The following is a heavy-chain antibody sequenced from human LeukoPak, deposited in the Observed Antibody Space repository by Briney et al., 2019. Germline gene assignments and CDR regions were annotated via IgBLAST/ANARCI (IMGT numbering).Heavy chain of an antibody. J-gene: IGHJ4*02. V-gene: IGHV3-23*01. CDR2: ISASGSLT. Sequence: GGSLRLSCAASEITFSSYAMSWVRQTPRKGLEWVSSISASGSLTYYADSVKGRFTVSRDNSKSILFLQMNSLTVEDTAVYFWAKGWFGETLHGPHNYWGQGPLVTVSS. D-gene: IGHD3-10*01. CDR3: AKGWFGETLHGPHNY. CDR1: EITFSSYA.